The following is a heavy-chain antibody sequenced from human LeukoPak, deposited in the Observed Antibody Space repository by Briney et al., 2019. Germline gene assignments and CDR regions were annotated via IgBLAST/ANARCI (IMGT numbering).Heavy chain of an antibody. CDR1: GFTFSSYA. D-gene: IGHD5-12*01. J-gene: IGHJ6*03. CDR3: AKGAGDIVATTRPYYYYYYYMDV. Sequence: GGSLRLSCAASGFTFSSYAMSWVRQAPGKGLEWVSAISGSGGSTYYADSVKGRFTISRDNSKNTLYLQMNSLRAEDTAVCYCAKGAGDIVATTRPYYYYYYYMDVWGKGTTVTVSS. V-gene: IGHV3-23*01. CDR2: ISGSGGST.